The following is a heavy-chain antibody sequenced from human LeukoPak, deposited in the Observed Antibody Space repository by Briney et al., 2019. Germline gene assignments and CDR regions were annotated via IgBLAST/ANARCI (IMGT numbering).Heavy chain of an antibody. Sequence: ASVKVSCKASGYTFTGYYMHWVRQAPGQGLEWMGWINPNSGGTNYAQKFQGRVTMTRDTSISTAYMELSRLRSDDTAVYCCARSIAVAGIIWFDPWGQGTLVTVSS. CDR2: INPNSGGT. D-gene: IGHD6-19*01. J-gene: IGHJ5*02. V-gene: IGHV1-2*02. CDR3: ARSIAVAGIIWFDP. CDR1: GYTFTGYY.